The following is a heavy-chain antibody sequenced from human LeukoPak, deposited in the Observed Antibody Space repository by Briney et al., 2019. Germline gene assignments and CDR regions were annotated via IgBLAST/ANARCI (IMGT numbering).Heavy chain of an antibody. CDR1: GGTFSSYA. Sequence: GASVKVSCKASGGTFSSYAISWVRQAPGQGLEWMGRIIPIFGIANYAQKFQGRVTITADKSTSTAYMGLSSLRSEDTAVYCCKGAGSGMLDYWGQGTLVTVSS. V-gene: IGHV1-69*04. CDR2: IIPIFGIA. D-gene: IGHD3-10*01. CDR3: KGAGSGMLDY. J-gene: IGHJ4*01.